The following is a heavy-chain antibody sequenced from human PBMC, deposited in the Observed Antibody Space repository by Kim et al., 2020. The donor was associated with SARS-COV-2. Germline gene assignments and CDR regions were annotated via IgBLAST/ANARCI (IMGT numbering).Heavy chain of an antibody. CDR1: GGSISSSSYY. CDR3: ARHRRGSALPTVTVI. CDR2: IYYSGST. J-gene: IGHJ4*02. Sequence: SETLSLTCTVSGGSISSSSYYWGWIRQPPGKGLEWIGSIYYSGSTYYNPSLKSRVTISVDTSKNQFSLKLSSVTAADTAVYYCARHRRGSALPTVTVIWGQGTLVTVSS. V-gene: IGHV4-39*01. D-gene: IGHD4-4*01.